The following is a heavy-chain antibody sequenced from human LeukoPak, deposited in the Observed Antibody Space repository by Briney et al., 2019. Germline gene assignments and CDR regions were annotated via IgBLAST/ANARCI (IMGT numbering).Heavy chain of an antibody. J-gene: IGHJ5*02. D-gene: IGHD2-21*02. CDR1: GGSFSGYY. V-gene: IGHV4-34*01. Sequence: SETLSLTCAVYGGSFSGYYWSWIRQPPGKGLEWIGEINHSGSTNYNPSLMSRVTISVDTSKNQFSLKLSSVTAADTAVYYCARGKLLSWFDPWGQGTLVTVSS. CDR2: INHSGST. CDR3: ARGKLLSWFDP.